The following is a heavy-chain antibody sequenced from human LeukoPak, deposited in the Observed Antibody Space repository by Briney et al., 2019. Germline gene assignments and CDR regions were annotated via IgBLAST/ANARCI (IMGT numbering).Heavy chain of an antibody. D-gene: IGHD6-13*01. CDR2: INPNSGGT. CDR1: GYTFTGYY. V-gene: IGHV1-2*02. CDR3: ARDRGPPNLAAAPFGY. Sequence: ASVKVSCKASGYTFTGYYMHWVRQAPGQGLEWMGWINPNSGGTNYAQKFQGRVTMTRDTSISTAYMELSRLRSDDTAVYYCARDRGPPNLAAAPFGYWGKGTLVTVSS. J-gene: IGHJ4*02.